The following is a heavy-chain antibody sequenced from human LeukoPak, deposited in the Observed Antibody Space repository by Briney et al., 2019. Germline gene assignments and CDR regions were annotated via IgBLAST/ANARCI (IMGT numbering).Heavy chain of an antibody. CDR3: ARTQYSSSWTYYYYYYMDV. CDR2: IIPIFGTA. J-gene: IGHJ6*03. D-gene: IGHD6-13*01. Sequence: GSSVKVSCKASGGTFSSYAISWVRQAPGQGLEWMGRIIPIFGTANYAQKFQGRVTITTDESTSTAYMELRSLRSDDTAVYYCARTQYSSSWTYYYYYYMDVWGKGTTVTVSS. CDR1: GGTFSSYA. V-gene: IGHV1-69*05.